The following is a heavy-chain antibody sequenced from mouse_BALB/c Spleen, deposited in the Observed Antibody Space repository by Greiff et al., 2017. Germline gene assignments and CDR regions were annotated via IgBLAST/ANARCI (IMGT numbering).Heavy chain of an antibody. CDR2: INPYNDGT. J-gene: IGHJ3*01. V-gene: IGHV1-14*01. CDR3: ARHRDGNSFAY. D-gene: IGHD2-1*01. Sequence: VHVKQSGPELVKPGASVKMSCKASGYTFTSYVMHWVKQKPGQGLEWIGYINPYNDGTKYNEKFKGKATLTSDKSSSTAYMELSSLTSEDSAVYYCARHRDGNSFAYWGQGTLVTVSA. CDR1: GYTFTSYV.